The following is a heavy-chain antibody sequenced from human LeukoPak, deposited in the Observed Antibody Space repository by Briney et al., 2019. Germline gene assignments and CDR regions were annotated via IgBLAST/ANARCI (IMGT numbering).Heavy chain of an antibody. CDR3: SRVGDCSSTSCYDRDYYYYGMDV. CDR1: GFTFSDYY. J-gene: IGHJ6*04. CDR2: ISSSSSDT. V-gene: IGHV3-11*06. D-gene: IGHD2-2*01. Sequence: PGGSLRLSCAASGFTFSDYYMSWIRQAPGKGLEWVSYISSSSSDTNYADSVKGRFTISRDNAKNTLYLQMNSLRAEDTAVYYCSRVGDCSSTSCYDRDYYYYGMDVWGEGTTVTVSS.